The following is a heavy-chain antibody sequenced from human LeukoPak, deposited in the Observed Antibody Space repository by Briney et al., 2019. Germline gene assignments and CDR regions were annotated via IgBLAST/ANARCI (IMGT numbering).Heavy chain of an antibody. D-gene: IGHD6-19*01. CDR2: ISYDGSNK. CDR3: AKDPYRYGSTDSLTLIDY. Sequence: PGGSLRLSCAASGFTFSSYAMHWVRQAPGKGLEWVAVISYDGSNKYYADSVKGRFTISRDNSKNTLYLQMNSLRAEDTAVYYCAKDPYRYGSTDSLTLIDYWGQGTLVTVSS. J-gene: IGHJ4*02. V-gene: IGHV3-30-3*01. CDR1: GFTFSSYA.